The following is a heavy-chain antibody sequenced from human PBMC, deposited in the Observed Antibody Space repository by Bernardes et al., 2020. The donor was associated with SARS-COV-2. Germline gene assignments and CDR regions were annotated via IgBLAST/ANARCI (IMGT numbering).Heavy chain of an antibody. J-gene: IGHJ6*03. V-gene: IGHV3-30*04. D-gene: IGHD3-3*01. CDR3: ARDNYDFWSGYVRNYYYYYMDV. Sequence: GRSLRLSCAASGFTFSSYAMHWVRQAPGKGLEWVAVISYDGSNKYYADSVKGRFTISRDNSKNTLYLQMNSLRAEDTAVYYCARDNYDFWSGYVRNYYYYYMDVWGKGTTVTVSS. CDR1: GFTFSSYA. CDR2: ISYDGSNK.